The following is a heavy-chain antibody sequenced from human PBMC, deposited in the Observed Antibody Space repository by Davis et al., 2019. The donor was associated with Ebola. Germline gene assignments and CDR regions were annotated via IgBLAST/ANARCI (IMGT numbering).Heavy chain of an antibody. CDR1: GYTLTSYA. V-gene: IGHV1-18*01. CDR2: INPHNGNT. Sequence: AASVKVSCKASGYTLTSYALNWVRQAPGQGLEWMGWINPHNGNTNYAQNVQGRVIMTSDTATTTAYMEVGSLRSDDTAVYYCASGGFRGFDPWGQGTLVTVSS. CDR3: ASGGFRGFDP. J-gene: IGHJ5*02. D-gene: IGHD2-15*01.